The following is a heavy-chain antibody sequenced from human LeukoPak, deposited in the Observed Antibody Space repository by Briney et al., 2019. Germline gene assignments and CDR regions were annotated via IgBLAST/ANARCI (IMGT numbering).Heavy chain of an antibody. CDR2: ISSSSSYI. CDR1: GFTFSSYS. J-gene: IGHJ3*02. Sequence: GGSLRLSCAASGFTFSSYSMNWVRQAPGKGLEWVSSISSSSSYIYYADSVKGRFTISRDNAKNSLYLQMNSLRAEDTAVYYCARDGTGTTYSEEDAFDIWGQGTMVTVSS. CDR3: ARDGTGTTYSEEDAFDI. V-gene: IGHV3-21*01. D-gene: IGHD1-1*01.